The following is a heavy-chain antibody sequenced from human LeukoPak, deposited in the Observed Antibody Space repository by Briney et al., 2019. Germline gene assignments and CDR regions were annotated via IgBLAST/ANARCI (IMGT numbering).Heavy chain of an antibody. D-gene: IGHD5-18*01. Sequence: PSETLSLTCTVSGGSISTYYWSWVRQPPGKGLEWIGYIYYSGSINYNPSLKSRVTISVDTSKNQFSLKLSSVTAADTAVYYCARSRGYSYGTTFLDYWGQGTLVTVSS. CDR2: IYYSGSI. V-gene: IGHV4-59*08. CDR1: GGSISTYY. CDR3: ARSRGYSYGTTFLDY. J-gene: IGHJ4*02.